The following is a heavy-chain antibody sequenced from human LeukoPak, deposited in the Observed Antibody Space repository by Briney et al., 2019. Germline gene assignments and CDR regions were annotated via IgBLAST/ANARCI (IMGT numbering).Heavy chain of an antibody. V-gene: IGHV1-2*02. D-gene: IGHD4/OR15-4a*01. J-gene: IGHJ5*02. CDR1: GYTFTGYY. Sequence: GASVKVSCKASGYTFTGYYMHWVRQAPGQGLEWMGWINPNSGGTNYAQKFQGRVTMTRDTSISTAYMELSRLRSDDTAVYYCAREGAAGPPYNWFDPWGQGTLVTVSS. CDR2: INPNSGGT. CDR3: AREGAAGPPYNWFDP.